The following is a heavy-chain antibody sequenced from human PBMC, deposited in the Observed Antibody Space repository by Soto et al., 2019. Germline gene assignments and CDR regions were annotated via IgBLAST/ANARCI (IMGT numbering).Heavy chain of an antibody. CDR1: GGSISSGGYY. J-gene: IGHJ6*02. CDR2: IYYSGST. Sequence: SETLSLTCTVSGGSISSGGYYWSWIRQHPGKDLEWIGYIYYSGSTYYNPSLKSRVTISADTTKNQFTLKMSSVTAADIAVYYCARYHYYDSSGYDYSPSYYYYGMDVWGQGTTVTVSS. CDR3: ARYHYYDSSGYDYSPSYYYYGMDV. D-gene: IGHD3-22*01. V-gene: IGHV4-31*03.